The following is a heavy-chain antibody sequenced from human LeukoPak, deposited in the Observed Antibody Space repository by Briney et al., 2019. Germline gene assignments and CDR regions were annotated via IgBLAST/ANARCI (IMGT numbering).Heavy chain of an antibody. V-gene: IGHV3-48*03. CDR3: ARERSGAYYYYMDV. J-gene: IGHJ6*03. CDR2: ISSSGSTI. Sequence: GGSLRLSCAASGFTFSSYEMNWVRQAPGKGLEWVSYISSSGSTIYYADSVKGRFTISRDNAKNPLYLQMNSLRAEDTAVYYCARERSGAYYYYMDVWGKGTTVTISS. CDR1: GFTFSSYE. D-gene: IGHD2-15*01.